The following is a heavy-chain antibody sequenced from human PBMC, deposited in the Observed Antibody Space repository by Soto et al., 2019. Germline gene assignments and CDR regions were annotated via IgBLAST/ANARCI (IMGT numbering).Heavy chain of an antibody. V-gene: IGHV4-59*03. J-gene: IGHJ6*03. Sequence: QVQLQESGPTLVKPSETLSLTCTVSGGSIRSYCWTWIRQPPGEGLEWIGCICNSGTTNYNPTLRRRAAISIDSQKSQFALQLSSVTVADTAVYYCAGGGSIVVSTRRLMDVWGKGTTATVSS. CDR1: GGSIRSYC. CDR3: AGGGSIVVSTRRLMDV. CDR2: ICNSGTT. D-gene: IGHD3-22*01.